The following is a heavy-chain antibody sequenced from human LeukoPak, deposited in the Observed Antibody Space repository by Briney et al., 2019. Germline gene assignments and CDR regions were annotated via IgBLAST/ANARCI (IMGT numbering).Heavy chain of an antibody. CDR3: ARVIRGYTIDY. J-gene: IGHJ4*02. CDR1: GFAFSTYS. Sequence: PGGSLRLSCAASGFAFSTYSTNWVRQAPGKGLEWVSYISSSGTTIYYADSVKGRFTISRDNAKNSLYLQMNSLRAEDTAVYYCARVIRGYTIDYWGQGTLVTVSS. V-gene: IGHV3-48*01. D-gene: IGHD5-18*01. CDR2: ISSSGTTI.